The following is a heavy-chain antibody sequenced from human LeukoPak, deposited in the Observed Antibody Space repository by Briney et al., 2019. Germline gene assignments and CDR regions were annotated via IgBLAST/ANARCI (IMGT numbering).Heavy chain of an antibody. CDR1: GLTFSSYW. Sequence: GGSLRLSCAASGLTFSSYWMSWVRQAPGKGLEWVANIKQDGSEKYYVDSVKGRFTISRDNAKNSLYLQMNSLRAEDTAVYYCARVGYYDSSGSHYYYYYMDVWGKGTTVTVSS. J-gene: IGHJ6*03. V-gene: IGHV3-7*01. D-gene: IGHD3-22*01. CDR2: IKQDGSEK. CDR3: ARVGYYDSSGSHYYYYYMDV.